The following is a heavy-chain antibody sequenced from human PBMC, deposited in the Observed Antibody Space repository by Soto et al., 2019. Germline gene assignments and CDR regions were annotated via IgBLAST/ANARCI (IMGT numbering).Heavy chain of an antibody. D-gene: IGHD5-12*01. CDR1: GASISSSY. CDR3: ARGGNRYSTVASCVDGFDY. V-gene: IGHV4-59*01. CDR2: AYHTGAT. Sequence: PSETLSLTCTVSGASISSSYWSWIRQSPERGLEWIAYAYHTGATNYNPSLKSRVTISLDTSKGQFSLNLTSLTTADTAVYCCARGGNRYSTVASCVDGFDYWGHGSPVTVSS. J-gene: IGHJ4*01.